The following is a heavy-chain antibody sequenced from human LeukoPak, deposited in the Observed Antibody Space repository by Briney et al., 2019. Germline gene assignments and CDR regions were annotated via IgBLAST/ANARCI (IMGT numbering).Heavy chain of an antibody. CDR3: AGDGGPFEY. Sequence: PGGSLRLSCAASGFTFSSYWMSWVRQAPGKGLEWVANIKQDGSEKCYVDSVKGRFTISRDNAKKSVYLQMNSLRDEDTAVYYCAGDGGPFEYWGQGTLVTVSS. J-gene: IGHJ4*02. CDR2: IKQDGSEK. V-gene: IGHV3-7*01. D-gene: IGHD4-23*01. CDR1: GFTFSSYW.